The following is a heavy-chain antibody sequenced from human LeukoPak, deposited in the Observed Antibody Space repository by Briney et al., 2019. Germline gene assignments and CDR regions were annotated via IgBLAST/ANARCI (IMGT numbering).Heavy chain of an antibody. CDR3: ARIFCGYGSCPDY. CDR2: ILHDGSNK. J-gene: IGHJ4*02. CDR1: GFTFSSFA. D-gene: IGHD2-15*01. Sequence: PGGSLRLSCAASGFTFSSFAMHWVRQAPGTGLEWVALILHDGSNKYYADSVKGRFTISRDNSKNTLYLQMNSLRAEDTAMYYCARIFCGYGSCPDYWGQGTLVTVSS. V-gene: IGHV3-30-3*01.